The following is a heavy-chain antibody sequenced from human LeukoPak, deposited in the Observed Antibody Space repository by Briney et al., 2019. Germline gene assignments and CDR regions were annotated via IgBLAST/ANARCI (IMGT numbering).Heavy chain of an antibody. J-gene: IGHJ4*02. CDR2: ISSINSGE. D-gene: IGHD3/OR15-3a*01. CDR3: VKDWTYSFED. Sequence: GGSLRLSCAASGFAFNTYSMNWVRQAPGKGLEWISYISSINSGEYYADSVKGRFSISRDNAKNSLSLQMNSLRVEDTAVYYCVKDWTYSFEDWGQGTLVTVSS. V-gene: IGHV3-48*01. CDR1: GFAFNTYS.